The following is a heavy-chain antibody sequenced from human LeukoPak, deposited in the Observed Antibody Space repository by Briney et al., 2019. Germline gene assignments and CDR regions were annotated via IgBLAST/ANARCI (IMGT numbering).Heavy chain of an antibody. CDR3: ARDSVIGYSGFDY. J-gene: IGHJ4*02. V-gene: IGHV3-21*01. CDR1: GFTFSRYS. Sequence: GGSLRLSCAAPGFTFSRYSMNSVCQAPGKGLGWVSSISSSSSYIYYADSMKGRFTISRDNAKNSLYLQMNSLRAEDTAVYYCARDSVIGYSGFDYWGQGTLVTVSS. CDR2: ISSSSSYI. D-gene: IGHD3-22*01.